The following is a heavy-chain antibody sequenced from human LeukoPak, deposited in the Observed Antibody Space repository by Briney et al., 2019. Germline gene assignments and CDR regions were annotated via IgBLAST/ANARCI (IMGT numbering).Heavy chain of an antibody. J-gene: IGHJ6*02. CDR3: AKDNDSSYYYYGMDV. CDR2: ISWNSGSI. D-gene: IGHD3-3*01. V-gene: IGHV3-9*01. Sequence: PGRSLRLSCAASGFTFDDYAMHWVRQTPGKGLERVSGISWNSGSIGYADSAKGRFTISRDNAKNSLYLQMNSLRAEDTALYYCAKDNDSSYYYYGMDVWGQGTTVTVSS. CDR1: GFTFDDYA.